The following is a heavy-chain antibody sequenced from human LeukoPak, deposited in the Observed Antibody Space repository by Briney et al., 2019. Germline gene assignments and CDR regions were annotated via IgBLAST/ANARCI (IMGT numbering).Heavy chain of an antibody. Sequence: GGSLRLSCAASGFTFSSYAMSWVRQAPGKGLEWVSAISDSGGRTYYADSVKGRFTISRDNSKNTLYLQMNNLRAEDTAVYYCARDRMVYAIWGQGTLVTVSS. J-gene: IGHJ4*02. CDR3: ARDRMVYAI. V-gene: IGHV3-23*01. D-gene: IGHD2-8*01. CDR2: ISDSGGRT. CDR1: GFTFSSYA.